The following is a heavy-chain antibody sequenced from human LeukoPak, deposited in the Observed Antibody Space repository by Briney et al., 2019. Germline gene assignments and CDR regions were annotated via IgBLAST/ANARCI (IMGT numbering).Heavy chain of an antibody. J-gene: IGHJ4*02. Sequence: SETLSLTCTVSGGSISSYYWSWIRQPPGKGLEWIGYIYYSGSTNYNPSLKSRVTISVDTSKNQFSLKLSSVTAADTAVYYCARVGFKGYCSGGSCYDEWGQGTLVTVSS. CDR3: ARVGFKGYCSGGSCYDE. V-gene: IGHV4-59*01. CDR2: IYYSGST. D-gene: IGHD2-15*01. CDR1: GGSISSYY.